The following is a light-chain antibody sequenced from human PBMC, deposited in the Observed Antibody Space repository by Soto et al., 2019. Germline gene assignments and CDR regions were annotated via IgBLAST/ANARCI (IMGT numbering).Light chain of an antibody. Sequence: EIVLTQSPATLSLSPGERATLSCRASQSVSSYLAWYQHKPGQAPRLLIHDASNRATGIPARCSGSGSGTDFTITISSLEAEDFAVYYCQQRTNWPSSTFGQGTRLEIK. J-gene: IGKJ5*01. CDR2: DAS. V-gene: IGKV3-11*01. CDR1: QSVSSY. CDR3: QQRTNWPSST.